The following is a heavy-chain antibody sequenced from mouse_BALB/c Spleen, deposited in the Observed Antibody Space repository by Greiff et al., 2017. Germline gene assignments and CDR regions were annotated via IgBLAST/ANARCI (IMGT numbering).Heavy chain of an antibody. CDR2: INSNGGST. Sequence: EVKLVESGGGLVQPGGSLKLSCAASGFTFSSYGMSWVRQTPDKRLELVATINSNGGSTYYPDSVKGRFTISRDNAKNTLYLQMSSLKSEDTAMYYCARFTTARAWFAYWGQGTLVTVSA. J-gene: IGHJ3*01. V-gene: IGHV5-6-3*01. D-gene: IGHD1-2*01. CDR3: ARFTTARAWFAY. CDR1: GFTFSSYG.